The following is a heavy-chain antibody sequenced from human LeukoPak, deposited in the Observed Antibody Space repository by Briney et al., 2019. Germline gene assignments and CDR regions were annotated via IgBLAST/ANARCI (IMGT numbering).Heavy chain of an antibody. D-gene: IGHD4-17*01. CDR3: ARDDYGDYVGLLIDY. CDR1: GFTFSSYS. Sequence: GGSLRLSCAASGFTFSSYSMNWVRQAPGKGLEWVSYISSSSSTIYYADSVKCRFTISRDNAKNSLYLQMNSLRDEDTAVYYCARDDYGDYVGLLIDYWGQGTLVTVSS. J-gene: IGHJ4*02. V-gene: IGHV3-48*02. CDR2: ISSSSSTI.